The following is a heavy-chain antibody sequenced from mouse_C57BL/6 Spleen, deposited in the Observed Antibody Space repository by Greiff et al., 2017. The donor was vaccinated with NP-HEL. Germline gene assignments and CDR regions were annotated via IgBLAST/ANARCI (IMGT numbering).Heavy chain of an antibody. CDR1: GYTFTSYW. CDR3: ARETTVVAIYWYFDV. D-gene: IGHD1-1*01. Sequence: QVQLKQPGAELVKPGASVKLSCKASGYTFTSYWMHWVKQRPGRGLEWIGRIDPNSGGTKYNEKFKSKATLTVDKPSSTAYMQLSSLTSEDSAVYYCARETTVVAIYWYFDVWGTGTTVTVSS. J-gene: IGHJ1*03. CDR2: IDPNSGGT. V-gene: IGHV1-72*01.